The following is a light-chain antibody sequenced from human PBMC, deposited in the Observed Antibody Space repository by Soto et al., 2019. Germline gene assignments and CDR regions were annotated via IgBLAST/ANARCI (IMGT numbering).Light chain of an antibody. CDR2: GAS. CDR1: QSVSSN. Sequence: EIVMTQSPATLSVSPGERATLSCRASQSVSSNVAWYQQKPGQAPRLLIYGASTRATGIPARCSGSGSGTEFTLTISSLQSEDFAVYYCQQYNNWWTVGQGTKVEIK. V-gene: IGKV3-15*01. J-gene: IGKJ1*01. CDR3: QQYNNWWT.